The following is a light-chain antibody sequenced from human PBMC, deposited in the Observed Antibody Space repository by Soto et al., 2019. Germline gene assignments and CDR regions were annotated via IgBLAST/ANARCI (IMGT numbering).Light chain of an antibody. Sequence: EIVLTQSPATLSVSPGEKATLSCRASQSVNSNLAWYQQKPGQSPRLLISDASTRATGMPGRFSGSGSGTEFTLTISSLQSEDFAIYYCQQYNYWPWTFGQGTKVDI. V-gene: IGKV3-15*01. CDR1: QSVNSN. CDR3: QQYNYWPWT. J-gene: IGKJ1*01. CDR2: DAS.